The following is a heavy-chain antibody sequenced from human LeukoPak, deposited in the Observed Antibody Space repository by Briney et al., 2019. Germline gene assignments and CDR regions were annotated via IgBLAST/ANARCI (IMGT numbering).Heavy chain of an antibody. CDR2: IYSDGSST. CDR1: GFTFSSYA. Sequence: GGSLRLSCAASGFTFSSYAMSWVRQAPGKGLVWVSRIYSDGSSTSYADSVKGRFTISRDNAKNTVYLQMNSLRAEDTAVYYCATSRTFDYWGQGTLVSVSS. J-gene: IGHJ4*02. V-gene: IGHV3-74*01. CDR3: ATSRTFDY.